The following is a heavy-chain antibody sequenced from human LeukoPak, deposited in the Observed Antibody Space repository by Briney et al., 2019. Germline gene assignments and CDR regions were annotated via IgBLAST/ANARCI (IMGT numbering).Heavy chain of an antibody. V-gene: IGHV3-11*01. J-gene: IGHJ4*02. CDR2: ISGSGSTT. D-gene: IGHD3-10*01. Sequence: LSLTCAVYGGSFSGYYWSWIRQAPGKGLEWVSYISGSGSTTSYADSVKGRFTISRDNAKNSLYLQMNSLRAEDTAVYYCASVHYYALDYWGQGTLVTVSS. CDR1: GGSFSGYY. CDR3: ASVHYYALDY.